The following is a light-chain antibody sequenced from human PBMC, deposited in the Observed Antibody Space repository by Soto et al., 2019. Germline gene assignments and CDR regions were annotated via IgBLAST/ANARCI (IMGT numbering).Light chain of an antibody. Sequence: EVVLTQSPGTLSLSPGERATLYCRSSQTVNSNFLAWYQQKPGQAPRLLIYGVSNRATGIPDRFSGSGSGTDITLTISGLEPEDVAVYYCQQCGDTPTFGQGTKVEIK. CDR3: QQCGDTPT. J-gene: IGKJ1*01. CDR1: QTVNSNF. V-gene: IGKV3-20*01. CDR2: GVS.